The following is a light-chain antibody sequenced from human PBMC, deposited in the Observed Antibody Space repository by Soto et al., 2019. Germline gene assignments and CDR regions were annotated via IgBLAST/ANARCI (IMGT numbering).Light chain of an antibody. CDR3: CSYAGGPREV. CDR1: SSDVGGYNY. CDR2: DVS. V-gene: IGLV2-11*01. J-gene: IGLJ1*01. Sequence: QSALTQPRSVSGSPGQSVTLSCTGTSSDVGGYNYVSWYQQHPGKAPKVMISDVSERPSGVPDRFSGSMSGNTASLTISGLQAEDEADYYCCSYAGGPREVFGTGTKVTVL.